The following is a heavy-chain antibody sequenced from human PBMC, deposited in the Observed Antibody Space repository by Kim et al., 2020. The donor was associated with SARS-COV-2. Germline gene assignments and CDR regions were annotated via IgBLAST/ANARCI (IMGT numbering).Heavy chain of an antibody. Sequence: SETLSLTCTVSGGSISSSSYYWGWIRQPPGKGLEWIGSIYYSGSTYYNPSLKSRVTITVDTSKNQFSLKLSSVTAADAAVYYFARYRTNIAVAGSYYFDYWGQGTLVTVSS. J-gene: IGHJ4*02. CDR1: GGSISSSSYY. CDR3: ARYRTNIAVAGSYYFDY. D-gene: IGHD6-19*01. CDR2: IYYSGST. V-gene: IGHV4-39*01.